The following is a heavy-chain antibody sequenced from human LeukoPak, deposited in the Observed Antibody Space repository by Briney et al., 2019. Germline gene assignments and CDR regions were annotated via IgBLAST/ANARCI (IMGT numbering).Heavy chain of an antibody. J-gene: IGHJ4*02. V-gene: IGHV4-39*01. CDR3: ARVYTDYFDY. CDR1: GGSISSSTYY. CDR2: IYYSGST. D-gene: IGHD2-2*02. Sequence: PSETLSLTCTVSGGSISSSTYYWGWIRQPPGKGLAWIGSIYYSGSTYYNPSLKSRVTISVDTFKNQFSLKLSSVTAADTAVYYCARVYTDYFDYWGQGTLVTVSS.